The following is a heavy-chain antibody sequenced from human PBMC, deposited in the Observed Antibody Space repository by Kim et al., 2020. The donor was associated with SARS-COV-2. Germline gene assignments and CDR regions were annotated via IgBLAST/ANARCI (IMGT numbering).Heavy chain of an antibody. CDR2: ISYDGNDK. V-gene: IGHV3-30-3*01. D-gene: IGHD2-2*01. CDR1: GFTFSSYA. J-gene: IGHJ6*02. CDR3: SRGGEEEVVADGYYYYGMDV. Sequence: GGSLRLSCAASGFTFSSYAMYWVRQAPGKGLEWVAVISYDGNDKDYADSVKGRFTISRDNSKNTMFLQMNSLRAEDTAVYYCSRGGEEEVVADGYYYYGMDVWGQGTMVTVSS.